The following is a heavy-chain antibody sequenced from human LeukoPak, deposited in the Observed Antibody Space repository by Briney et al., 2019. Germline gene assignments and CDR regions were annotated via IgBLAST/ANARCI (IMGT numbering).Heavy chain of an antibody. J-gene: IGHJ6*02. V-gene: IGHV4-59*08. D-gene: IGHD2-2*02. CDR1: GGSITNYY. CDR3: ARLSIHCSSTSCYTVPYYYYYGMDV. CDR2: IYYSGST. Sequence: PSETLSLTCTVSGGSITNYYWSWIRQPPGKGLEWIGHIYYSGSTNYNPSLKSRVTISVDTSKSQFSLKLSSVTAADTAVYYCARLSIHCSSTSCYTVPYYYYYGMDVWGQGTTVTVSS.